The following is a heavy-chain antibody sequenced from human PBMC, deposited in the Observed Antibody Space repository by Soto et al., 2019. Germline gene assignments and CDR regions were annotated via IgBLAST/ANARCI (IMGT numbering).Heavy chain of an antibody. D-gene: IGHD1-7*01. Sequence: ASVKVSCKASGYTFTSYDINWVRQATGQGLEWMGWMNPNSGNTGYAQKFQGRVTMTRNTSISTAYMELRSLRSDDTAVYYCARDQGGELPYYYYGMDVWGQGTTVTVSS. CDR3: ARDQGGELPYYYYGMDV. CDR2: MNPNSGNT. J-gene: IGHJ6*02. CDR1: GYTFTSYD. V-gene: IGHV1-8*01.